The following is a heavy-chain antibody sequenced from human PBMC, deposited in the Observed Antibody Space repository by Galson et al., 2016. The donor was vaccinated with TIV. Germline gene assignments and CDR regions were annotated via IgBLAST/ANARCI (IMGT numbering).Heavy chain of an antibody. D-gene: IGHD4-17*01. CDR3: ARSGDYGDY. J-gene: IGHJ4*02. CDR2: MNPDSANT. CDR1: GYTFTTYD. Sequence: SVKVSCKASGYTFTTYDIIWVRQAAGQGLEWMGRMNPDSANTDYAQKFQGRVTMTRNTSSSTAYMELSSLRSEDTAVYYCARSGDYGDYWGQGTLVTVSS. V-gene: IGHV1-8*02.